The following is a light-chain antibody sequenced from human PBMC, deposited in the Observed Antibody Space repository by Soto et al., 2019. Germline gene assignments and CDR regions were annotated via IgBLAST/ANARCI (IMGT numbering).Light chain of an antibody. CDR1: SSDVGGYNY. Sequence: QPVLTQPPSASGSPGQSVTISCTGTSSDVGGYNYVSWYQQHSGKAPKLIIYEVSKRPSGVPDRFSGSKSGNTASLTVSGLQAEDEADYYCSSYAGSNNLVFGGGTKLTVL. V-gene: IGLV2-8*01. CDR3: SSYAGSNNLV. J-gene: IGLJ2*01. CDR2: EVS.